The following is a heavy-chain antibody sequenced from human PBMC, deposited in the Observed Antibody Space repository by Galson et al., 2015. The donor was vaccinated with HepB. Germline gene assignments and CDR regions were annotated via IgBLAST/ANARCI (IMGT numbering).Heavy chain of an antibody. CDR1: GFTFSSYA. D-gene: IGHD3-22*01. Sequence: SLRLSCAASGFTFSSYAMHWVRQAPGKGLEWVAVISYDGSNKYYADSVKGRFTISRDNSKNTLYLQMNSLRAEDTAVYYCARDLRYYYDSSGYYLEDDAFDIWGQGNPGHRLL. CDR2: ISYDGSNK. CDR3: ARDLRYYYDSSGYYLEDDAFDI. J-gene: IGHJ3*02. V-gene: IGHV3-30*04.